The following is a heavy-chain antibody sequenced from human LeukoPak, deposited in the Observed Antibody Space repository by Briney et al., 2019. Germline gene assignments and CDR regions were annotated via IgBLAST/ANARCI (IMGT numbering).Heavy chain of an antibody. Sequence: GGSRRLSCAASGFTFNTYTMNWVRQAPGKGLEWVSSISSSSYIYYADSVKGRFTISRDNAKNSLYLQMSSLRAEDTAVYYCARDGYGGYWFDYWGQGTLVTVSS. V-gene: IGHV3-21*01. D-gene: IGHD5-12*01. J-gene: IGHJ4*02. CDR1: GFTFNTYT. CDR3: ARDGYGGYWFDY. CDR2: ISSSSYI.